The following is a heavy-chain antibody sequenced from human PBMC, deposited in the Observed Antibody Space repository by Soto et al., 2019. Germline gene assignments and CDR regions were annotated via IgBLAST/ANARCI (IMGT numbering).Heavy chain of an antibody. CDR3: ARDTSRGEYDY. V-gene: IGHV1-18*01. D-gene: IGHD3-10*01. Sequence: QVQLVQSGAEVKKPGASVKVSCKASGYTFTSYGISWVRQAPGQGLEWMGWINVYNGNTKYAQKLQGRVTMTTDTSTSTDYLDLRSLRSDDTAVYFCARDTSRGEYDYWGQGTLVIGSS. CDR1: GYTFTSYG. J-gene: IGHJ4*02. CDR2: INVYNGNT.